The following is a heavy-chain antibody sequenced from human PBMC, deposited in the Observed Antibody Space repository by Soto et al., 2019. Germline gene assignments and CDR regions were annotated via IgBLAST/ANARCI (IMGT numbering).Heavy chain of an antibody. V-gene: IGHV3-11*01. CDR3: SRDTRLMDV. CDR2: ISGSGNNI. J-gene: IGHJ6*02. CDR1: GFTFSDHY. Sequence: QVHLVESGGGSVKPGGSLRVSCAASGFTFSDHYMTWVRQAPGKGLELVAYISGSGNNINYAVSVKARFTISRDNAQNSLYLPIHTLRADGTAGYHCSRDTRLMDVWGPGTTVTASS. D-gene: IGHD3-10*02.